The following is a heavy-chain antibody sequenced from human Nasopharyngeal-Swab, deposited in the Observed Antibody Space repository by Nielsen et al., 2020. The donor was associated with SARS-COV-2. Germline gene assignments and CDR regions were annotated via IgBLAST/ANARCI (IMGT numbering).Heavy chain of an antibody. J-gene: IGHJ6*02. Sequence: GESLKISCAASGFTFSSYAMSWVRQAPGKGLEWVSAISGSGGSTYYADSVKGRFTISRDNAKNSLYLQMNSLRAEDTAVYYCARDLSSDSSSWYNYYYYYYGMDVWGQGTTVTVSS. V-gene: IGHV3-23*01. D-gene: IGHD6-13*01. CDR1: GFTFSSYA. CDR3: ARDLSSDSSSWYNYYYYYYGMDV. CDR2: ISGSGGST.